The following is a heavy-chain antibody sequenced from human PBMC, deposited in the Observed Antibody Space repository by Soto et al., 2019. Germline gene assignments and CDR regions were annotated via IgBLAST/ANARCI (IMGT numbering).Heavy chain of an antibody. CDR1: GVNFNRAG. V-gene: IGHV3-15*01. Sequence: PXESLRLSCAAAGVNFNRAGMSWVRLAPGEGLEWVGRVKTKNDGGTTDYAAPVKGRFIISMDESKNMVYLQMTSLKIDDTAVYYCTIGGNWFDPWGPGTLVTVSS. CDR2: VKTKNDGGTT. CDR3: TIGGNWFDP. J-gene: IGHJ5*02.